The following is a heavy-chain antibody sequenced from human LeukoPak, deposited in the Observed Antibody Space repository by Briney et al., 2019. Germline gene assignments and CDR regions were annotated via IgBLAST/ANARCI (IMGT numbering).Heavy chain of an antibody. CDR2: IYAGGNT. CDR1: GFMVGHKY. CDR3: ARGQTDLLRNYFDY. J-gene: IGHJ4*02. V-gene: IGHV3-66*01. Sequence: GGSLRLSCAASGFMVGHKYMSWVRQAPGKGLEWLSIIYAGGNTYSADSVKGRFTISRDNSRNIVYLQMNNLRDDDTAVYYCARGQTDLLRNYFDYWGPGTPVTVSS.